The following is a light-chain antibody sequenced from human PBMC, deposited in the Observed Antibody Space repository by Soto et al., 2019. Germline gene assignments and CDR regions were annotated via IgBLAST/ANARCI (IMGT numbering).Light chain of an antibody. CDR3: QQYNNWPWT. Sequence: EIVMTQSPATLSVSPGERATLSCRASQSVSSNLAWYQQKPGQAPRLLIYGASTRATGIPARFSGSGSGTEFTLTISSLQSEDFAVHYCQQYNNWPWTFRHWPKVHIK. V-gene: IGKV3-15*01. CDR1: QSVSSN. J-gene: IGKJ1*01. CDR2: GAS.